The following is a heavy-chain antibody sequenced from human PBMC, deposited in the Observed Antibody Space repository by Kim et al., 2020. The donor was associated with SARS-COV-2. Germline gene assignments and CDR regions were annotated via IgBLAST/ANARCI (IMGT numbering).Heavy chain of an antibody. CDR2: IYYSGST. D-gene: IGHD6-13*01. CDR1: GGSISNYY. Sequence: SETLSLTCTVSGGSISNYYWSWIRQPPGKGLEWIGYIYYSGSTNYNPSLKSRVTISVDTSKNQFSLKLSSVTAADTAMYYCARQGRGIAAADDYWGQGTLVTVSS. V-gene: IGHV4-59*08. CDR3: ARQGRGIAAADDY. J-gene: IGHJ4*02.